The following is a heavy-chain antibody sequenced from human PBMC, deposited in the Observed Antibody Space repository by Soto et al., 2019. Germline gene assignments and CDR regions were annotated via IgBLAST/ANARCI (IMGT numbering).Heavy chain of an antibody. Sequence: QVQLVQSGAEVKKPGASVKVSCKASGYTFTSYAMHWVRQAPGQRLEWMGWINAGNGNTKYSQKLQGRVTITRDTSASTAYMELSSLRSEDTAVYYCARSIRFAGDYWGQGSLVTVSS. V-gene: IGHV1-3*01. D-gene: IGHD3-10*01. CDR1: GYTFTSYA. CDR3: ARSIRFAGDY. CDR2: INAGNGNT. J-gene: IGHJ4*02.